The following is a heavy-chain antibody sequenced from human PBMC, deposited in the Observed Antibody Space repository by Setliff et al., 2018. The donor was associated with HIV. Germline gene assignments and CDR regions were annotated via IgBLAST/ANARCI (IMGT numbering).Heavy chain of an antibody. CDR1: GVTSGDYY. J-gene: IGHJ6*03. V-gene: IGHV4-31*03. D-gene: IGHD2-15*01. Sequence: KPSETLSLTCTFSGVTSGDYYWTWIRQHPVKGLEWIGYIYSSGTKYYNPSLKSRLAISLDTSKNQFSLNLKSVTAADAAVYYCARGFCSGGFCQPNFYHYMDVWGKGTTVTVSS. CDR3: ARGFCSGGFCQPNFYHYMDV. CDR2: IYSSGTK.